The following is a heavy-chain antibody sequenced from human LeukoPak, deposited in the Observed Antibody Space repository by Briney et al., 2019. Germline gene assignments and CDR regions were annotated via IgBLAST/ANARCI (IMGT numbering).Heavy chain of an antibody. CDR3: ARHDNYPGFGRGFDP. CDR1: GDSMSGYY. CDR2: MYYSGTT. V-gene: IGHV4-59*08. Sequence: SETLSLTCSVSGDSMSGYYWSWIRQPPGKGLEWIGYMYYSGTTSYNPSLKSRVTLSTDTSENHFSLKLYSVTAADTGVYYCARHDNYPGFGRGFDPWGQGFLVTVTS. J-gene: IGHJ5*02. D-gene: IGHD3-10*01.